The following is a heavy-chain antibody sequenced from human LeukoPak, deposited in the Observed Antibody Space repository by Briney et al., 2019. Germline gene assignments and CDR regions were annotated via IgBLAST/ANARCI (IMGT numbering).Heavy chain of an antibody. D-gene: IGHD3-10*01. Sequence: ASVTVSCKASGYTFTSYGISWVRQAPGQGLEWMGWISAYNGNTNYAQKLQGRVTMTTDTSTSTAYMELRSLRSDDTAVYYCAREGIWFGELFPRYMDVWGKGTTVTVSS. CDR3: AREGIWFGELFPRYMDV. CDR1: GYTFTSYG. V-gene: IGHV1-18*01. CDR2: ISAYNGNT. J-gene: IGHJ6*03.